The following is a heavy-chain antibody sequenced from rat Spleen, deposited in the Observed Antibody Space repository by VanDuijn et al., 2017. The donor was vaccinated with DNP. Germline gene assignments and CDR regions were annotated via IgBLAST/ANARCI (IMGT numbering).Heavy chain of an antibody. CDR3: ARWSNFFDY. Sequence: EVQLQESGPGLVKPSQSLSLTCSVTGYSITSTYWGWIRKFPGNKMEWVGHISYSGSTSYNPSLKSRISITRDTSKNQFFLQLSSVTPEDTATYYCARWSNFFDYWGHGVMVTVSS. CDR2: ISYSGST. J-gene: IGHJ2*01. CDR1: GYSITSTY. V-gene: IGHV3-1*01.